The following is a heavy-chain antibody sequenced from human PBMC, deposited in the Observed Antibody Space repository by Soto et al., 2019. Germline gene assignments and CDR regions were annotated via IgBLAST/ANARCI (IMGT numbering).Heavy chain of an antibody. V-gene: IGHV3-7*04. CDR1: GFTFSNHW. CDR2: IKQDGSEK. CDR3: ARDWYMDY. J-gene: IGHJ4*02. D-gene: IGHD1-20*01. Sequence: VQLVESGGGLVQPGASLRLSCAASGFTFSNHWINWIRQTPGSGLEWLAVIKQDGSEKYYVDSVKGRFTVSRDNAMNSAYLQMNSLRVDDTAVYYCARDWYMDYWGQGTLVTVSS.